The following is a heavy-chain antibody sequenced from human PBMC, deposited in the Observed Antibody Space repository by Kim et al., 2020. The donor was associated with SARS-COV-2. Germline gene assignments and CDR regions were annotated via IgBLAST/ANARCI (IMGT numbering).Heavy chain of an antibody. V-gene: IGHV4-59*13. CDR2: IYYSGST. J-gene: IGHJ6*02. D-gene: IGHD1-26*01. Sequence: SETLSLTCTVSGGSISSYYWSWIRQPPGKGLEWIGYIYYSGSTNYNPSLKSRVTISVDTSKNQFSLKLSSVTAADTAVYYCARGGGSYYYYYGMDVWGQGPTVTVSS. CDR1: GGSISSYY. CDR3: ARGGGSYYYYYGMDV.